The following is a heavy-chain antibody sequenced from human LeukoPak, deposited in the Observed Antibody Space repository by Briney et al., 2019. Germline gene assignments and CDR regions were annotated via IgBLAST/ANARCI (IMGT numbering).Heavy chain of an antibody. D-gene: IGHD4-17*01. CDR1: GFTFSSYG. J-gene: IGHJ4*02. CDR2: ISSSSSYI. V-gene: IGHV3-21*04. Sequence: GGSLRLSCAASGFTFSSYGMNWVRQAPGKGLEWVSSISSSSSYIFYADSVKGRFTISRDNAKNSLYLQMNSLRAEDTAVYYCARTDYGDYGEFDYWGQGTLVTVSS. CDR3: ARTDYGDYGEFDY.